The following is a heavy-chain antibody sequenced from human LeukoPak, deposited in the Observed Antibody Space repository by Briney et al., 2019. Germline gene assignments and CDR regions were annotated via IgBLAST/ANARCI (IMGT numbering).Heavy chain of an antibody. J-gene: IGHJ5*02. V-gene: IGHV3-21*01. CDR2: ISSSSSYI. CDR1: GFTFISYS. D-gene: IGHD3-3*01. Sequence: GGSLRLSCPASGFTFISYSMNWFGQAPGKGLEWVSSISSSSSYIYYADSVKGRFTISRDNAKNSLYLQMNSLRAEDTAVYYCARVGYDFWSGYYRWFDPWGQGTLVTVSS. CDR3: ARVGYDFWSGYYRWFDP.